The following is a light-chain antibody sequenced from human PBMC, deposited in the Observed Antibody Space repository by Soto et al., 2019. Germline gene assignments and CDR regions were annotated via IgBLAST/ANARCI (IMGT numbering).Light chain of an antibody. CDR1: HGIMVY. CDR2: AAS. CDR3: QQYYSYPRT. V-gene: IGKV1-8*01. J-gene: IGKJ1*01. Sequence: IQMTQSPPTLSASTGDRVTITCRASHGIMVYLAWYQQKPGKAPKLLIYAASTLQSGVPSRFSGSGSGTDFTLTISCLQSEDFATYYCQQYYSYPRTFGQGTKVDIK.